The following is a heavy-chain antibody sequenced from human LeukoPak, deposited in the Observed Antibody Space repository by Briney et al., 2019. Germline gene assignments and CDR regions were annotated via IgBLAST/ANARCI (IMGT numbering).Heavy chain of an antibody. Sequence: SETLSLTCTVSGDSISSYYWNWIRQPPGKGLEWIGYIYNSGSIKYNPSLESRVTISGDTSKNQFSLKLSAVTAADTAVYYCARRRDVLWYFDLWGRGTLVTVCS. CDR1: GDSISSYY. D-gene: IGHD6-6*01. CDR3: ARRRDVLWYFDL. V-gene: IGHV4-59*01. CDR2: IYNSGSI. J-gene: IGHJ2*01.